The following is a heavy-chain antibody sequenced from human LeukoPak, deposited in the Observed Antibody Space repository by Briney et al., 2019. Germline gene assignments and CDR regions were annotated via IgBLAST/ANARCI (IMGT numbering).Heavy chain of an antibody. CDR3: ARGQSYALRYFDWLTPSNWFDP. CDR1: GYTFTSYD. Sequence: ASVKVSCKASGYTFTSYDINWVRQATGQGLEWMGWMNPNSGNTGYAQKFQGRVTMTRNTSISTAYMELSSLRSEDTAVYYCARGQSYALRYFDWLTPSNWFDPWGQGTLVTVSS. CDR2: MNPNSGNT. D-gene: IGHD3-9*01. J-gene: IGHJ5*02. V-gene: IGHV1-8*01.